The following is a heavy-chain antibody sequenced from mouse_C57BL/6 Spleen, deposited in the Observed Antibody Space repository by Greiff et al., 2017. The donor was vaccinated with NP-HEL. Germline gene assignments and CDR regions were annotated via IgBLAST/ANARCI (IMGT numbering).Heavy chain of an antibody. CDR3: ARRDDGYYEGAMDY. Sequence: DVMLVESGGDLVKPGGSLKLSCAASGFTFSSYGMSWVRQTPDKRLEWVATISSGGSYTYYPDSVKGRFTISRDNAKNTLYLQMSSLKSEDTAMYYCARRDDGYYEGAMDYWGQGTSVTVSS. V-gene: IGHV5-6*02. CDR2: ISSGGSYT. D-gene: IGHD2-3*01. J-gene: IGHJ4*01. CDR1: GFTFSSYG.